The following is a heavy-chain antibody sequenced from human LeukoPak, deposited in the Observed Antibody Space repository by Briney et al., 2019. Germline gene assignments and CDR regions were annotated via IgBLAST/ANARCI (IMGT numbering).Heavy chain of an antibody. Sequence: GGSLRLSCAASGITFSFYAMSWVRQAPGKGLEWVSAISGSGGSTYYADSVKGRFTISRDNSKNTLYLQMNSLRAEDTAVYYCAKDGAMVRGFYDYWGQGTLVTVSS. CDR3: AKDGAMVRGFYDY. CDR2: ISGSGGST. V-gene: IGHV3-23*01. J-gene: IGHJ4*02. D-gene: IGHD3-10*01. CDR1: GITFSFYA.